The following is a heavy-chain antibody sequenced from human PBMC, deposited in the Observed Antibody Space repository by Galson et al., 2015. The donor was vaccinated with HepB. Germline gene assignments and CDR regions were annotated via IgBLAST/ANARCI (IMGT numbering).Heavy chain of an antibody. Sequence: SLRLSCAASGFTFGDYAMSWFRQAPGKGLEWVGFIRSKAYGGTTEYAVSVKGRFTISRDDSKSIAYLQMNSLKTEDTAVYYCTREGCSSTSCYIDGDYYYYYMDVWGKGTTVTVSS. CDR2: IRSKAYGGTT. V-gene: IGHV3-49*03. J-gene: IGHJ6*03. D-gene: IGHD2-2*02. CDR1: GFTFGDYA. CDR3: TREGCSSTSCYIDGDYYYYYMDV.